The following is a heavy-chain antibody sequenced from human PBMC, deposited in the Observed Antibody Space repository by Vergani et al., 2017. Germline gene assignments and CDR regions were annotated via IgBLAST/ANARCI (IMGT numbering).Heavy chain of an antibody. J-gene: IGHJ5*02. CDR3: ARRSSSWQRGWFDP. V-gene: IGHV3-21*01. Sequence: EVQLVESGGGLVQPGGSLRLSCAASGFTVSSNYMSWVRQAPGKGLEWVSSISSSSSYIYYADSVKGRFTISRDNAKNSLYLQMNSLRAEDTAVYYCARRSSSWQRGWFDPWGQGTLVTVSS. CDR2: ISSSSSYI. D-gene: IGHD6-13*01. CDR1: GFTVSSNY.